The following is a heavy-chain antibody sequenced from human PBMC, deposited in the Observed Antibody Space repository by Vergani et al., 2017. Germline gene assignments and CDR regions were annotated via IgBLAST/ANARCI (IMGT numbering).Heavy chain of an antibody. CDR1: GYTFTSYA. J-gene: IGHJ5*02. CDR2: INAGNGNT. V-gene: IGHV1-3*01. Sequence: QVQLVQSGAEVKKPGASVTVSCKASGYTFTSYAMHWVRQAPGQRLEWMGWINAGNGNTKYSQKFQGRVTITRDTSASTAYMELSSLRSEDTAVYYCARAGDIVVVVAAIGRGGWFDPWGQGTLVTVSS. D-gene: IGHD2-15*01. CDR3: ARAGDIVVVVAAIGRGGWFDP.